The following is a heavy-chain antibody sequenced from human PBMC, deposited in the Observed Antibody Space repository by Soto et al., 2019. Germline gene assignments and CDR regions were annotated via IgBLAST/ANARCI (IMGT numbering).Heavy chain of an antibody. CDR3: ARDKRVTMIGVWFDP. D-gene: IGHD3-22*01. J-gene: IGHJ5*02. CDR1: GYSISSGYY. V-gene: IGHV4-38-2*02. Sequence: SETLSLTCVVSGYSISSGYYWAWVRQPPGKELEWIGSIYHSGKTYYKPSLRSRVTVSVDTSKNQFSMKLISVTAADTAVYYCARDKRVTMIGVWFDPWGQGTMVTVYS. CDR2: IYHSGKT.